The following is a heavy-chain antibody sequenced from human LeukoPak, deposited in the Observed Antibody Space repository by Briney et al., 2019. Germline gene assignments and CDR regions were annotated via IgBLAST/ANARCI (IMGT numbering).Heavy chain of an antibody. V-gene: IGHV1-2*02. CDR2: INPNSGGT. J-gene: IGHJ4*02. D-gene: IGHD1-26*01. Sequence: GASVKVSCKASGYTFTGYYMHWVRQAPGQGLEWMGWINPNSGGTNYAQKFQGRVTMTRDTSISTAYMELSRLRSDDTAVYYCARVGIVGAIKNFDYWGQGPLVTVSS. CDR3: ARVGIVGAIKNFDY. CDR1: GYTFTGYY.